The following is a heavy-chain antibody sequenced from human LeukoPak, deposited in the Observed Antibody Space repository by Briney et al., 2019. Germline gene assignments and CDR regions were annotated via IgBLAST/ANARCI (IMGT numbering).Heavy chain of an antibody. CDR3: AKDGHCPGALCPTQIAVAGYNDN. CDR2: INYNGDNK. D-gene: IGHD6-19*01. CDR1: GFTFSSYT. V-gene: IGHV3-23*01. J-gene: IGHJ4*02. Sequence: TGGSLRLSCAASGFTFSSYTMNWVRQAPGKGLEWVSIINYNGDNKYYADSVQGRFTISRDNSKNTVYLQMNSLRAEDTAIYYCAKDGHCPGALCPTQIAVAGYNDNWGQGTLVTVSS.